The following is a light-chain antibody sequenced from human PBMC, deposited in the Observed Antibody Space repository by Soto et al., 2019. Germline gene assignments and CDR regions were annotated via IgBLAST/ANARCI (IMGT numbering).Light chain of an antibody. V-gene: IGKV1-5*03. CDR3: QPYNSYSEA. Sequence: DIQMTQSPSTLSGSVGDRVTITCRASQTISSWLAWYQQKPGKAPKLLIYKASTLKSGATSRFSGSGSGTEFTLTISSLQPDDFATYYCQPYNSYSEAFGQGTKVELK. J-gene: IGKJ1*01. CDR1: QTISSW. CDR2: KAS.